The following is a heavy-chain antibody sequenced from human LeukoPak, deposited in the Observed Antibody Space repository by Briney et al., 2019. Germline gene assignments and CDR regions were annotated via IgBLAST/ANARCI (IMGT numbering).Heavy chain of an antibody. CDR3: ARAHSRDGQVAPGY. Sequence: PSQTLSLTCTVSDGSLSGGGFYWSWIRQHPGKGLEWNGYIYYSGSTDYNPSLKSRVIISVDTSKKQFSLKMTSVTAADTAVFYCARAHSRDGQVAPGYWGQGTLVTVSS. J-gene: IGHJ4*02. D-gene: IGHD5-12*01. V-gene: IGHV4-31*03. CDR1: DGSLSGGGFY. CDR2: IYYSGST.